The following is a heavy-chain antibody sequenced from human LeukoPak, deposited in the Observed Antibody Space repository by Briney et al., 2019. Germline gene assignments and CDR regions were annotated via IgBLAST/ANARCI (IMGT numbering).Heavy chain of an antibody. J-gene: IGHJ4*02. Sequence: PGGSLRLSCAASGFTFDDYGMSWVRQTPGKGLEWVANIKQDGSEKYYVDSVKGRFTISRDNAKNSLYLQMNSLRAEDTAVYYCARSVGAINRWGQGTLVTVSS. CDR3: ARSVGAINR. D-gene: IGHD1-26*01. CDR1: GFTFDDYG. V-gene: IGHV3-7*01. CDR2: IKQDGSEK.